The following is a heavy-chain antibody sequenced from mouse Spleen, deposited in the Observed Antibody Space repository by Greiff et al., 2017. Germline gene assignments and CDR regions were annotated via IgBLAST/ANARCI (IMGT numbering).Heavy chain of an antibody. CDR3: ARNAYYRPYYFDY. Sequence: VQLQQSGAELVRPGASVKLSCKASGYTFTDYYINWVKQRPGQGLEWIARIYPGSGNTYYNEKFKGKATLTAEKSSSTAYMQLSSLTSEDSAVYFCARNAYYRPYYFDYWGQGTTLTVSS. CDR2: IYPGSGNT. D-gene: IGHD2-14*01. V-gene: IGHV1-76*01. J-gene: IGHJ2*01. CDR1: GYTFTDYY.